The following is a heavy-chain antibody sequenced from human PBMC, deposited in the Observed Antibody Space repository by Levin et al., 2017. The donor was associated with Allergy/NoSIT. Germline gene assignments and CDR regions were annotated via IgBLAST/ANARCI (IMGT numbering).Heavy chain of an antibody. Sequence: ASVKVSCKASGYTFTGYYMHWVRQAPGQGLEWMGWINPNSGGTNYAQKFQGRVTMTRDTSISTAYMELSRLRSDDTAVYYCARTNQLITMIVVAAYYFDYWGQGTLVTVSS. J-gene: IGHJ4*02. CDR1: GYTFTGYY. CDR3: ARTNQLITMIVVAAYYFDY. CDR2: INPNSGGT. V-gene: IGHV1-2*02. D-gene: IGHD3-22*01.